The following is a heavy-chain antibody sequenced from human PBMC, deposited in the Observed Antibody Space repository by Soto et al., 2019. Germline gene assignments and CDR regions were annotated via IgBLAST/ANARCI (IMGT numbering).Heavy chain of an antibody. V-gene: IGHV1-2*04. D-gene: IGHD6-19*01. CDR1: GYTFTGYY. CDR3: ARDGWVAVAGIDYYYYGMDV. Sequence: ASVKVSCKASGYTFTGYYMHWVRQAPGQGLEWMGWINPNSGGTNYAQKFQGWVTMTRDTSINTAYMELSRLRSDDTAVYYCARDGWVAVAGIDYYYYGMDVWGQGTTVTVSS. CDR2: INPNSGGT. J-gene: IGHJ6*02.